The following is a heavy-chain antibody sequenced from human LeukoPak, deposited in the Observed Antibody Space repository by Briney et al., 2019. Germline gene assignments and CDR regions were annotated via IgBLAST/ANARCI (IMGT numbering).Heavy chain of an antibody. CDR2: ISAYNGNT. Sequence: ASVKVSCKASGYTFTGYYMHWVRQAPGQGLEWMGWISAYNGNTNYAQKLQGRVTMTTDTSTSKAYMELRSLRSDDTAVYYCARDYYGSGSYYNPCDYWGQGTLVTVSS. J-gene: IGHJ4*02. CDR1: GYTFTGYY. D-gene: IGHD3-10*01. V-gene: IGHV1-18*04. CDR3: ARDYYGSGSYYNPCDY.